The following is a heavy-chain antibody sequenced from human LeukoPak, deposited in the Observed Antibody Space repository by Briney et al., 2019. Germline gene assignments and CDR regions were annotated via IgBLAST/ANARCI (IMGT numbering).Heavy chain of an antibody. Sequence: PSETLSLTCTVSGGSISSYYWSWIRQPPGKGLEWIGSIYYSGSTYYNPSLKSRVTISVDTSKNQFSLKLSSVTAADTAVYYCARPVATVWIDYWGQGTLVTVSS. CDR3: ARPVATVWIDY. D-gene: IGHD4-11*01. J-gene: IGHJ4*02. CDR2: IYYSGST. V-gene: IGHV4-39*01. CDR1: GGSISSYY.